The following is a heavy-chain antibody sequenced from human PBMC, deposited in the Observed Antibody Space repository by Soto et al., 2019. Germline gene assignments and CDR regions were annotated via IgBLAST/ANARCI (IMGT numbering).Heavy chain of an antibody. J-gene: IGHJ4*02. CDR1: GFTFSSFW. D-gene: IGHD3-10*01. V-gene: IGHV3-74*01. CDR3: AKRGVDTFGLAY. Sequence: EVQLVESGGGLVQPGGSLRLSCAVSGFTFSSFWMHWVRQAPGEGLVWVSRINTDGSSTSYADSVKGRFTISRDNAKTTLYLQPNSLRVEDTAMYYCAKRGVDTFGLAYWGQGTLVTVSS. CDR2: INTDGSST.